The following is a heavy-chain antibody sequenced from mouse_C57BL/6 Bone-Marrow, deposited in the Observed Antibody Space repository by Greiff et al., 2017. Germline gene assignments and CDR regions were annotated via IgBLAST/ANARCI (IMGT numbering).Heavy chain of an antibody. Sequence: EVQLQQSGPELVKPGASVKISCKASGYTFTDYHMNWVKQSHGKSLEWIGDINPNNGGTSYNQKFKGKATLTVDKSSSTAYMELRSLTSEDSAVYYCARKEPIDYWGQGTTLTVSS. J-gene: IGHJ2*01. CDR2: INPNNGGT. CDR3: ARKEPIDY. V-gene: IGHV1-26*01. CDR1: GYTFTDYH.